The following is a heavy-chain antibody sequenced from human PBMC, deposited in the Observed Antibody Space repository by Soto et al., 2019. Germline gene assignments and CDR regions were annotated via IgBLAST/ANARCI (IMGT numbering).Heavy chain of an antibody. CDR1: GFTFSSYA. J-gene: IGHJ4*02. CDR2: ISGSGGST. CDR3: AKDRPTNLWFAELTFDY. Sequence: EVQLLESGGGLVQPGGSLRLSCAASGFTFSSYAMSWVRQAPGKGLEWVSAISGSGGSTYYADSVKGRFTISRDNSKNTLYLQMNSLRAEDTAVYYCAKDRPTNLWFAELTFDYWGQGTLVTVSS. V-gene: IGHV3-23*01. D-gene: IGHD3-10*01.